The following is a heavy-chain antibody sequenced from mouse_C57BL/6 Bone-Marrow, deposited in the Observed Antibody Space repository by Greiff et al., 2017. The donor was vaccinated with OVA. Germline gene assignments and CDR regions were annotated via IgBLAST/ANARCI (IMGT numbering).Heavy chain of an antibody. V-gene: IGHV1-50*01. J-gene: IGHJ2*01. CDR3: ARTPFYDPFDY. D-gene: IGHD2-12*01. Sequence: VQLQQPGAELVKPGASVKLSCKASGYTFTSYWMQWVKQRPGQGLEWIGEIDPSDSYTNYNQKFKGKATLTVDTSSRTAYMQLSSLTSEDSAVYYCARTPFYDPFDYWGQGTTLTVSS. CDR1: GYTFTSYW. CDR2: IDPSDSYT.